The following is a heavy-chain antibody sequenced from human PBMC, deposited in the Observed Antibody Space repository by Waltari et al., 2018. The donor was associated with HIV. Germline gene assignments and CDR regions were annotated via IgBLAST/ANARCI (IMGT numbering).Heavy chain of an antibody. J-gene: IGHJ4*01. Sequence: EVQLVESGGGLVQPGGSLRLACAASGFTFSSYWMHWVRQAPGKGLVWFSRINSDGSSTNYADSVKGRFTISRDNAKNTVYLQMNSLRAEDTALYYCASLYNYVWGSPPPFDYWGHGTLVTVSS. D-gene: IGHD3-16*01. CDR1: GFTFSSYW. V-gene: IGHV3-74*01. CDR3: ASLYNYVWGSPPPFDY. CDR2: INSDGSST.